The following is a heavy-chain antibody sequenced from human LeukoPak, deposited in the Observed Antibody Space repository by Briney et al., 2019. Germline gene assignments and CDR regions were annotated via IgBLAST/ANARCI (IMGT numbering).Heavy chain of an antibody. V-gene: IGHV4-39*01. Sequence: SETLSLTCTVSGGSISSSSYYWGWIRQPPGKGLEWIGGIYYSGSTYYNPSLKSRVTISVDTSKNQFSLKLSSVTAADTAVYYCAGQVAYSGYDRNTIDYWGQGTLVTVSS. J-gene: IGHJ4*02. CDR1: GGSISSSSYY. CDR3: AGQVAYSGYDRNTIDY. D-gene: IGHD5-12*01. CDR2: IYYSGST.